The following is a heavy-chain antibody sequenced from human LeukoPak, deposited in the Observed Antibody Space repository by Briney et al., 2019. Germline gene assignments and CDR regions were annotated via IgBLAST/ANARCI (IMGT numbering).Heavy chain of an antibody. CDR1: GFTFSSYA. D-gene: IGHD6-19*01. CDR3: ARDHRAVADY. V-gene: IGHV3-30-3*01. Sequence: GGPLRLSCAASGFTFSSYAMHWVRQAPGKGLEWVAVISYDGSNKYYVDSVKGRFTISRDNAKNSLYLQMNSLRAEDTAVYYCARDHRAVADYWGQGTLVTVSS. J-gene: IGHJ4*02. CDR2: ISYDGSNK.